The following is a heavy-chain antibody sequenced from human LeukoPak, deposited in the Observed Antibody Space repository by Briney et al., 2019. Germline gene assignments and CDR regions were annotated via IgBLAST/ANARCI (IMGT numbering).Heavy chain of an antibody. Sequence: ASVKVSCKASGYTFTSYGISWVRQAPGQGLEWMGWISAYNGNTNYAQKLQGRVTMTTDTSTSTAYMELRSLRSEDTAVYYCARGVAAAGNDAFDIWGQGTMVTVSS. J-gene: IGHJ3*02. D-gene: IGHD6-13*01. V-gene: IGHV1-18*01. CDR2: ISAYNGNT. CDR3: ARGVAAAGNDAFDI. CDR1: GYTFTSYG.